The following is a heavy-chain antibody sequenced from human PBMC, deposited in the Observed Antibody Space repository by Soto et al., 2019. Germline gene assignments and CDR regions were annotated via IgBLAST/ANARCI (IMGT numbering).Heavy chain of an antibody. V-gene: IGHV3-7*01. D-gene: IGHD1-20*01. J-gene: IGHJ5*02. CDR2: IKQDGSEK. Sequence: EVQLVESGGGLVQPGGSLRLSCAASGFTFSSYWMSWVRQAPGKGLEWVANIKQDGSEKYYVDSVKGRFNISRDNAKNSLYLQMKSLRAEDTAVYYCARDLVTGTTSWFDPWGQGTLVTVSS. CDR1: GFTFSSYW. CDR3: ARDLVTGTTSWFDP.